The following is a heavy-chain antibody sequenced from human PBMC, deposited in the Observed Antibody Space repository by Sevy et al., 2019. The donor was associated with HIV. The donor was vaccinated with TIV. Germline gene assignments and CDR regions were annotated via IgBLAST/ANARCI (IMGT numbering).Heavy chain of an antibody. V-gene: IGHV1-24*01. CDR3: ATTKDYYDSSGYPFDY. CDR2: FDPEDDET. CDR1: GYTLTELS. Sequence: ASVKVSCKVSGYTLTELSMHWVRQAPGKGLEWMGTFDPEDDETIYAQKFQGRVTMTEDTPTDTAYMELSSLRSEDTAVYYCATTKDYYDSSGYPFDYWGQGTLVTVSS. J-gene: IGHJ4*02. D-gene: IGHD3-22*01.